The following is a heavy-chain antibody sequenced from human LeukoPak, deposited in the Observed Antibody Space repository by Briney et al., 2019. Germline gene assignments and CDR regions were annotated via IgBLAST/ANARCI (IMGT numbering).Heavy chain of an antibody. CDR2: IYYTGST. CDR1: GGSISSSSYY. J-gene: IGHJ5*02. V-gene: IGHV4-39*07. D-gene: IGHD6-13*01. CDR3: ARDSGGSKQLVRNWFDP. Sequence: PSESLSLTCTVFGGSISSSSYYSAWIRQPPGKGLEWIGSIYYTGSTCYIPPLQIRVTISVDTSKNQFSLKLSSVTAADTAVYYCARDSGGSKQLVRNWFDPWGQGTLVTVSS.